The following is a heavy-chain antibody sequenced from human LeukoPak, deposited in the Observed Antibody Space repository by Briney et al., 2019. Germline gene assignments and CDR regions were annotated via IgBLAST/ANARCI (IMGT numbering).Heavy chain of an antibody. CDR3: AREGYDSKIYYKADY. CDR2: ISYSGST. J-gene: IGHJ4*02. Sequence: SETLSLTCTVSGGSINTCYWSWIRQPPGKGLEWIGYISYSGSTKYNPSFESRVTITVDTSKNQFSLKVTSVTAADTAVYYCAREGYDSKIYYKADYWGQGTLATVSS. V-gene: IGHV4-59*01. D-gene: IGHD3-22*01. CDR1: GGSINTCY.